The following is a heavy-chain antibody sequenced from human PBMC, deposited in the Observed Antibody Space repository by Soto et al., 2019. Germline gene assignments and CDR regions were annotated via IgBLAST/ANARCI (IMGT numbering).Heavy chain of an antibody. Sequence: GGSLRLSCAASGFTFSSYGMHWVRQAPGKGLEWVAVISYDGSNKYYVDSVKGRFTISRDNSKNTLYLQMNSLRAEDTAVYYCAKDLRSSSSWYDDGYYYYGMDVWGQGTTVTVSS. J-gene: IGHJ6*02. CDR3: AKDLRSSSSWYDDGYYYYGMDV. CDR1: GFTFSSYG. CDR2: ISYDGSNK. V-gene: IGHV3-30*18. D-gene: IGHD6-13*01.